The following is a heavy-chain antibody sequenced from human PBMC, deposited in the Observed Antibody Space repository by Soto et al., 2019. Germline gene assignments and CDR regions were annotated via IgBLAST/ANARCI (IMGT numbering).Heavy chain of an antibody. J-gene: IGHJ6*02. CDR1: GFTFSNYN. V-gene: IGHV3-48*02. CDR2: ISSSSSTR. CDR3: ARGRVDKSMGAENYYYYYTMDV. D-gene: IGHD5-18*01. Sequence: EVQLVESGGGLVQPGGSLRLSCAASGFTFSNYNMNWVRQAPGKGLEWVSYISSSSSTRYYADSVKGRITSSRDNGKNSPCLQMNSLLDEDMAVYYCARGRVDKSMGAENYYYYYTMDVWGQGTTVTVSS.